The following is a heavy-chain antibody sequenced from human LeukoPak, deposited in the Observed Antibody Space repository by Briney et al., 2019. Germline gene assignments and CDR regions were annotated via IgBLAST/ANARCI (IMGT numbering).Heavy chain of an antibody. CDR2: IYYSGST. D-gene: IGHD3-10*01. J-gene: IGHJ5*02. CDR3: ARGWVRGSYNWFDP. V-gene: IGHV4-31*03. CDR1: GGSISSGGCY. Sequence: SETLSLTCTVSGGSISSGGCYWSWIRQHPGKGLEWIGYIYYSGSTYYNPSLKSRVTISVDTSKNQFSLKLSSVTAADTAVYYCARGWVRGSYNWFDPWGQGTLVTVSS.